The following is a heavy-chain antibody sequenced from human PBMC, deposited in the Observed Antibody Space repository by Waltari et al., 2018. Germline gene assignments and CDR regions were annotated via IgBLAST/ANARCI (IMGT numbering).Heavy chain of an antibody. CDR1: GGPFSSYA. J-gene: IGHJ6*02. Sequence: QVQLVQSGAEVKKPGSSVKVSCKASGGPFSSYAISWVRQAPGQGLEWMGGIIPIFGTANYAQKFQGRVTITADESTSTAYMELSSLRSEDTAVYYCARSITMVQGVTNYYYYGMDVWGQGTTVTVSS. CDR3: ARSITMVQGVTNYYYYGMDV. D-gene: IGHD3-10*01. CDR2: IIPIFGTA. V-gene: IGHV1-69*13.